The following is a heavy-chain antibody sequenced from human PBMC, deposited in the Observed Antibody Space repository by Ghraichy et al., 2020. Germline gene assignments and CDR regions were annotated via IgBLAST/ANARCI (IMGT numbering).Heavy chain of an antibody. D-gene: IGHD2-15*01. CDR1: GGSFSGYY. J-gene: IGHJ2*01. V-gene: IGHV4-34*01. CDR2: INHSGST. CDR3: ARGRPRVVVAATLWYFDL. Sequence: SETLSLTCAVYGGSFSGYYWSWIRQPPGKGLEWIGEINHSGSTNYNPSLKSRVTISVDTSKNQFSLKLSSVTAADTAVYYCARGRPRVVVAATLWYFDLWGRGTLVTVSS.